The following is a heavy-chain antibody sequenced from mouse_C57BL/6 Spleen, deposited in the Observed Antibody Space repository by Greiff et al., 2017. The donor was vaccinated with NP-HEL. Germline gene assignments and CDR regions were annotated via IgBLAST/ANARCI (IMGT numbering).Heavy chain of an antibody. Sequence: QVQLKESGPELVKPGASVKISCKASGYAFSSSWMNWVKQRPGKGLEWIGRIYPGDGDTNYNGKFKGKATLTADKSSSTAYMQLSSLTSEDSAVYFCARERGYGRYFDVWGTGTTVTVSS. CDR3: ARERGYGRYFDV. J-gene: IGHJ1*03. V-gene: IGHV1-82*01. D-gene: IGHD1-1*01. CDR1: GYAFSSSW. CDR2: IYPGDGDT.